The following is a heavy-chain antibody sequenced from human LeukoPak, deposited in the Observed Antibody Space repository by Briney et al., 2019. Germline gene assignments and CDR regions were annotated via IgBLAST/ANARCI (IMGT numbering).Heavy chain of an antibody. CDR2: INPSGGTT. V-gene: IGHV1-46*01. CDR3: ARDLVVVTGLRTRGSFDI. Sequence: GASVKVSCKASGYNFTSYYMHWVRQAPGQGQEWMGIINPSGGTTSYAQKFQGRVTVTRDTSTSTVYMELSSLRSEDTAVYYCARDLVVVTGLRTRGSFDIWGQGTMVTVSS. CDR1: GYNFTSYY. D-gene: IGHD2-21*02. J-gene: IGHJ3*02.